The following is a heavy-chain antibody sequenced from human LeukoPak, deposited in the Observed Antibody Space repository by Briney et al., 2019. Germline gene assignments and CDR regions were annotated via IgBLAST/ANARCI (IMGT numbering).Heavy chain of an antibody. CDR3: ASSEGSSGYRPPDAFDI. Sequence: PSETLSLTCTVSGGSISSGGYYWSWIRQHPGKGLEWIGYIYYSGSTYYNPSLKSRVTISVDTSKNQFSLKLSSVTAADTAVYYCASSEGSSGYRPPDAFDIWGQGTMVTVSS. CDR1: GGSISSGGYY. J-gene: IGHJ3*02. D-gene: IGHD3-22*01. CDR2: IYYSGST. V-gene: IGHV4-31*03.